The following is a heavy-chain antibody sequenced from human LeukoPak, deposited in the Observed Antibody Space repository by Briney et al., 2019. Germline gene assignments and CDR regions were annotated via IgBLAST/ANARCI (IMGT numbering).Heavy chain of an antibody. Sequence: PGGSLRLXCAASGFTFSSYSMNWVRQAPGKGLEWVSSISSSSSYIYYADSVKGRFTISRDNAKNSLYLQMNSLRAEDTAVYYCARFQGSGRISDAFDIWGQGTMVTVSS. CDR2: ISSSSSYI. J-gene: IGHJ3*02. D-gene: IGHD6-19*01. V-gene: IGHV3-21*01. CDR1: GFTFSSYS. CDR3: ARFQGSGRISDAFDI.